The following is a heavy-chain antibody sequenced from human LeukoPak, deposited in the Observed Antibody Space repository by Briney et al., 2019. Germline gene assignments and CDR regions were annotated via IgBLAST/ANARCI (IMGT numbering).Heavy chain of an antibody. CDR3: AKAFDPLTTVTTSHFDY. CDR1: GFTFDDYA. Sequence: TGGSLRLSCAASGFTFDDYAMHWVRQAPGKGLEWVSGISWNSGSIGYADSVKGRFTISRDNAKNSLYLQMNSLRAEDTALYYCAKAFDPLTTVTTSHFDYWGQGTLVTVSS. CDR2: ISWNSGSI. D-gene: IGHD4-11*01. J-gene: IGHJ4*02. V-gene: IGHV3-9*01.